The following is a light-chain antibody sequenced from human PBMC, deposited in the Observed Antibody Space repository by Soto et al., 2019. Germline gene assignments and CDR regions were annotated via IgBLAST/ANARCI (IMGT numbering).Light chain of an antibody. CDR1: ETISNY. CDR2: GAS. Sequence: DIQMTQSPSSLSASVGDRVTITCRASETISNYLNWYQKXPGKAPXLXXYGASTLQRGVPSRFSGSGSGTDFTLTIGSLQPEDSANYYCQQSYSPPPITFGQGTRLEIK. CDR3: QQSYSPPPIT. V-gene: IGKV1-39*01. J-gene: IGKJ5*01.